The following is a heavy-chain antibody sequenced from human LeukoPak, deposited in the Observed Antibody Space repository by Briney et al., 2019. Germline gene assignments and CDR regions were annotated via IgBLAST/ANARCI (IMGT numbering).Heavy chain of an antibody. J-gene: IGHJ4*02. CDR2: IYTSGGT. CDR3: ARENISLLWFGELLGYYFDY. D-gene: IGHD3-10*01. CDR1: GGSISSYY. V-gene: IGHV4-4*07. Sequence: PSETLSLTCTVSGGSISSYYWSWIRQPAGKGLVWIGRIYTSGGTNYNPSLKSRVTMSVDTSKNQFSLKLSSVTAADTAVYYCARENISLLWFGELLGYYFDYWGQGTLVTVSS.